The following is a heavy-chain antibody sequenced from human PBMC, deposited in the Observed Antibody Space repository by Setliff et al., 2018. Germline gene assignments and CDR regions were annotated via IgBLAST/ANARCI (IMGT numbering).Heavy chain of an antibody. Sequence: SETLSLTCTVSGGSLSSYYWSWFRQPPGKGLEWIGYIHYSGYTNYNPSLKSRVHMSVDTSKNQFSLKLSSVTAADTAVYYCARKGISALSGAFDMWGQGTMVTVSS. J-gene: IGHJ3*02. V-gene: IGHV4-59*12. D-gene: IGHD1-26*01. CDR2: IHYSGYT. CDR3: ARKGISALSGAFDM. CDR1: GGSLSSYY.